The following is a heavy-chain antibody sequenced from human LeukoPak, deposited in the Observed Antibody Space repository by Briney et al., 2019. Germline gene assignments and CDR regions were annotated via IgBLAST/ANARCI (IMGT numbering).Heavy chain of an antibody. V-gene: IGHV3-33*01. Sequence: GRSLRLSCAASGXTFSSYGMHWVCQAPGKGLEWVAVIWYDGSNKYYADSVKGRFTISRDNSKNTLYLQMNSLRAEDTAVYYCASLYDSSGPLDYWGQGTLVTVSS. D-gene: IGHD3-22*01. J-gene: IGHJ4*02. CDR3: ASLYDSSGPLDY. CDR2: IWYDGSNK. CDR1: GXTFSSYG.